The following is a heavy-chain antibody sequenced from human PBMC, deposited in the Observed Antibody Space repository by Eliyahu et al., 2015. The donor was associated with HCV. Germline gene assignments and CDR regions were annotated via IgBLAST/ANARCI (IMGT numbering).Heavy chain of an antibody. Sequence: QVQLQESGPGLVKPSETLSLPCTVSGGSISXYXWSWIRQPPGKGLEWIGYIYYSGSTNYNPSLKSRVTISVDTSKNQFSLKLSSVTAADTAVYYCASMPYDFWSGTQYNWFDPWGQGTLVTVSS. D-gene: IGHD3-3*01. J-gene: IGHJ5*02. V-gene: IGHV4-59*01. CDR3: ASMPYDFWSGTQYNWFDP. CDR2: IYYSGST. CDR1: GGSISXYX.